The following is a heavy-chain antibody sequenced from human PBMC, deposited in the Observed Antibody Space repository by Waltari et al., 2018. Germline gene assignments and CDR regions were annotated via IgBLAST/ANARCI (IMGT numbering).Heavy chain of an antibody. CDR3: ARGGSSGWGFDY. D-gene: IGHD6-19*01. CDR1: WPSVSSNRAA. V-gene: IGHV6-1*01. J-gene: IGHJ4*02. CDR2: TDDRSKWYN. Sequence: QVQLQQSGPGLVKPSQTLSLTFPLSWPSVSSNRAALNWISQSTSRGLEWLGRTDDRSKWYNDYAVSVKSRITINPDTSKNQFSRQLNYVTHEETAVYYCARGGSSGWGFDYWGQGTLVTVSS.